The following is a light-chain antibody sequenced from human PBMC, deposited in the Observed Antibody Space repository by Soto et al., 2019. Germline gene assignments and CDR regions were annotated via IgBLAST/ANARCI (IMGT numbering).Light chain of an antibody. CDR3: QQDNSYPIT. Sequence: DLVLTPSPDSLAVSLGASATINCKSRQSVLYSSNNKNYLAWYQQKPGQPPKLLIYWASTRESGVPDRFSGSGSGTEFTLTISSLQPDDFATYYCQQDNSYPITFGQGTRLEIK. CDR1: QSVLYSSNNKNY. V-gene: IGKV4-1*01. J-gene: IGKJ5*01. CDR2: WAS.